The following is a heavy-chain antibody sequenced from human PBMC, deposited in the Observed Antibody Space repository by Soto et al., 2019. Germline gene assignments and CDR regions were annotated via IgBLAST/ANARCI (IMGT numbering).Heavy chain of an antibody. J-gene: IGHJ5*01. CDR3: ATLSSTWPTGDDS. CDR1: GITISNHW. V-gene: IGHV3-7*03. CDR2: IKQDGSER. Sequence: GGSLRLSCIVSGITISNHWLSWIRQAPGKGLEWLANIKQDGSERYYADSLQGRFLISRDNAENSLYLQIHSLRADDTAVDYFATLSSTWPTGDDSRGPGTLVPRSS. D-gene: IGHD2-2*01.